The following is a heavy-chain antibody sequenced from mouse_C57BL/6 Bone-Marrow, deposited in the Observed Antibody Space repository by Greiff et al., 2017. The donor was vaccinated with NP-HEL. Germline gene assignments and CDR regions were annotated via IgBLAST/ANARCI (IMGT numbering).Heavy chain of an antibody. CDR3: ARYGTWAMDY. J-gene: IGHJ4*01. CDR1: GYTFTSYW. Sequence: QVQLQQPGAELVRPGTSVKLSCKASGYTFTSYWMHWVKQRPGQGLEWIGVIDPSDSYTNYNQKFKGKATLTVDTSSSTAYMQLSSLTSEDSAGYYCARYGTWAMDYWGQGTSVTVSS. CDR2: IDPSDSYT. D-gene: IGHD4-1*01. V-gene: IGHV1-59*01.